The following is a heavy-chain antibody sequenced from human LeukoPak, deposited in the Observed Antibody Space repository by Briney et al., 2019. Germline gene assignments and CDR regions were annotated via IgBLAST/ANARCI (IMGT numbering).Heavy chain of an antibody. CDR3: TTLRGYCSGGSCPPAYYGMDV. J-gene: IGHJ6*02. Sequence: PAETLCLTCAVYGGSFSGYSWSWIRQPPGKGLEWIGHIKSKTNGGTTDYAAPVKGRFTISRDGSKNTLYLQMNSLKTEDTAVYYCTTLRGYCSGGSCPPAYYGMDVWGQGNTFTVSS. V-gene: IGHV3-15*01. D-gene: IGHD2-15*01. CDR2: IKSKTNGGTT. CDR1: GGSFSGYS.